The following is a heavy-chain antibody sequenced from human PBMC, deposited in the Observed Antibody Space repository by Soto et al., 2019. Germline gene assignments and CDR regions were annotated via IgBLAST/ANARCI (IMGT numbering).Heavy chain of an antibody. CDR2: MDQGGSEI. Sequence: GGSLRLSCGASGFTFSSYWMSWVRQAPGKGLEWVANMDQGGSEINYVDSVKGRFTISRDNAENSLYLQMTSLRAEDTAVYHCVRDRGYSTFDFWGQGTMVTVSS. D-gene: IGHD1-26*01. V-gene: IGHV3-7*01. CDR3: VRDRGYSTFDF. CDR1: GFTFSSYW. J-gene: IGHJ3*01.